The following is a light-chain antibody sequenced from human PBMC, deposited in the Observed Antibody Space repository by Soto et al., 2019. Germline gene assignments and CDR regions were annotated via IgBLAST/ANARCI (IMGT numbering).Light chain of an antibody. CDR2: SSS. J-gene: IGKJ3*01. CDR1: QGISTW. V-gene: IGKV1-12*01. Sequence: DIQMTQSPSFVSASVGDRVTIACRAGQGISTWVVWYQQKPGAAPKLLIHSSSNLQSGVPSRFSGSGSGTDFTLTISSLQPEDFATYYCQQANSFPLTFGPGTKVDSK. CDR3: QQANSFPLT.